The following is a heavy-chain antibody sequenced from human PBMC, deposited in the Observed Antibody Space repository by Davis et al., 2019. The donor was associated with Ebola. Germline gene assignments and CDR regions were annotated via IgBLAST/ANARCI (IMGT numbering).Heavy chain of an antibody. CDR2: IRSKANSYAT. CDR1: GFTFSGSA. CDR3: ARGRGYCSGGTCRNWFDP. D-gene: IGHD2-15*01. V-gene: IGHV3-73*01. J-gene: IGHJ5*02. Sequence: GGSLRLSCAASGFTFSGSAMHWVRQASGKGLEWVGRIRSKANSYATAYAASVKGRFTIFRDDSKNTAYLQMNSLRAGDTAVYYCARGRGYCSGGTCRNWFDPWGQGTLVTVSS.